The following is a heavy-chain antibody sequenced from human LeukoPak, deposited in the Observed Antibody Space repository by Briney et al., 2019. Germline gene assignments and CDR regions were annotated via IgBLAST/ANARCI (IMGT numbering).Heavy chain of an antibody. D-gene: IGHD4/OR15-4a*01. J-gene: IGHJ4*02. Sequence: ASVKVSCKASGYTFTGYCMHWVRQAPGQGLEWMGWINPNNGRTNYAEKFQGRVTMTRDTSISTAYMELSRLRSDDTAVYYCASERAGFEYWGQGTLVTVSS. CDR3: ASERAGFEY. V-gene: IGHV1-2*02. CDR1: GYTFTGYC. CDR2: INPNNGRT.